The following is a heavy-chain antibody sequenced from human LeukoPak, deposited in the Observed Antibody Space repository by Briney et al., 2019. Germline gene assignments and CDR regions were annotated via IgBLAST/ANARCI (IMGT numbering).Heavy chain of an antibody. CDR1: GFTFSNAW. J-gene: IGHJ4*02. V-gene: IGHV3-15*01. D-gene: IGHD2-2*02. CDR2: IKSKTDGGTT. Sequence: GGSLRLSCAASGFTFSNAWMSWVRQAPGKGLECVGRIKSKTDGGTTDYAAPVKGRFTISRDDSKNTLYLQMSSLKTEDTAVYYCTASSTSCYICWGQGTLVTVSS. CDR3: TASSTSCYIC.